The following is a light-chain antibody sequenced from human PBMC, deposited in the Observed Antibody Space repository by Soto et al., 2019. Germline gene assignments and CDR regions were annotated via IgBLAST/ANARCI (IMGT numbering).Light chain of an antibody. CDR2: AAS. J-gene: IGKJ1*01. CDR3: QQSYSTPRT. Sequence: DIQMTQSPSSLSASVGDRVTITCRASQSISSYLNWYQQKPGKAPKLLIYAASSLQSGVTSRFSDSRSGTDFTLTISSLQPEDFATYYCQQSYSTPRTFGQGTKVEIK. CDR1: QSISSY. V-gene: IGKV1-39*01.